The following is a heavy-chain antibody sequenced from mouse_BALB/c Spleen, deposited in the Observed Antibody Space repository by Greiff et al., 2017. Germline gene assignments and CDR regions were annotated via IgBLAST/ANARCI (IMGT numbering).Heavy chain of an antibody. V-gene: IGHV5-9-4*01. CDR3: ARGARATRYWYAMDY. J-gene: IGHJ4*01. CDR2: ISSGGSYT. Sequence: EVKLVESGGGLVKPGGSLKLSCAASGFTFSSYAMSWVRQSPEKRLEWVAEISSGGSYTYYPDTVTGRFTISRDNAKNTLYLEMSSLRSEDTAMYYCARGARATRYWYAMDYWGQGTSVTVSS. D-gene: IGHD3-1*01. CDR1: GFTFSSYA.